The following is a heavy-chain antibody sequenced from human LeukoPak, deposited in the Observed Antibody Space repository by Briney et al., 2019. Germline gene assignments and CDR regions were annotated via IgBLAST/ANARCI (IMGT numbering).Heavy chain of an antibody. V-gene: IGHV3-53*05. CDR3: ATKAGSGGGYFDY. J-gene: IGHJ4*02. D-gene: IGHD3-10*01. CDR2: ICPSHST. Sequence: GGSLRLSCAASGLTVSTDYMSWVRQAPGKGLEWVSVICPSHSTYYADSVKGRFTISRDNSKNAVYLQMNSLRPEDTAVYYCATKAGSGGGYFDYWGQGTLVTVSS. CDR1: GLTVSTDY.